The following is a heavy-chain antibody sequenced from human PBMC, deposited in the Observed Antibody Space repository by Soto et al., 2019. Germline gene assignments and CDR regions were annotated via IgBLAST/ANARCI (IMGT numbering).Heavy chain of an antibody. CDR3: ARMRGMLLGSFDV. CDR2: MYSGGTAT. V-gene: IGHV3-53*01. CDR1: GFTVSNNY. D-gene: IGHD3-16*01. Sequence: EVQLVESGGGLIQPGGSLRLSCAASGFTVSNNYMTWVRQAPGKGLEWVSVMYSGGTATSYADSVKGRFTVSRDNSKNTVSLQLDSLKADDTAVYYCARMRGMLLGSFDVWGQGTTVSVSS. J-gene: IGHJ3*01.